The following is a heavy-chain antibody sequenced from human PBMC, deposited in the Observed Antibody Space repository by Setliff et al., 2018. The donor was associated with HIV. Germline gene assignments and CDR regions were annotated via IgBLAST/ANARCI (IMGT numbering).Heavy chain of an antibody. CDR3: ARYKCINFDCVGFDI. J-gene: IGHJ3*02. D-gene: IGHD3-9*01. V-gene: IGHV4-59*01. Sequence: NPSETLSLTCEVSGVSISNYYWSWIRQPPGKGLEWIGYIYNSGYSNSKPSLKSRVTISLDTSKNHLSLKLSSVTAADTAVYYCARYKCINFDCVGFDIWGQGTVVTVSS. CDR1: GVSISNYY. CDR2: IYNSGYS.